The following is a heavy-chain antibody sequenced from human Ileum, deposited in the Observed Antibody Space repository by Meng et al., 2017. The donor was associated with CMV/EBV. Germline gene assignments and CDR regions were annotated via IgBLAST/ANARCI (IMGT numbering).Heavy chain of an antibody. D-gene: IGHD3-3*01. V-gene: IGHV3-23*01. J-gene: IGHJ4*02. CDR2: IGGRDDTT. CDR3: AKHDYDFWTGYNLYFGY. CDR1: GFTLSSYA. Sequence: ETLSLTCAASGFTLSSYAMGWVRQAPGKGLQWVSDIGGRDDTTFYADSVKGRFSISRDNSKNTLYLQMNSLRVEDTAIYYCAKHDYDFWTGYNLYFGYWGQGAVVTVSS.